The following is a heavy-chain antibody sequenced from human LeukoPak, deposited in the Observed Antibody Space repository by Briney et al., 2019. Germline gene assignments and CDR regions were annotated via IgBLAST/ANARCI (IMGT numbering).Heavy chain of an antibody. CDR3: ASLRG. Sequence: GGSLRLSCAASGFTFSNYWMTWVRQAPGKGLEWVANIKQDGSEKYYVDSVKGRFTISRDNAKNSLYLQMNSLRAEDTAGYYCASLRGWGQGTLVTVSS. CDR1: GFTFSNYW. D-gene: IGHD5/OR15-5a*01. CDR2: IKQDGSEK. J-gene: IGHJ4*02. V-gene: IGHV3-7*01.